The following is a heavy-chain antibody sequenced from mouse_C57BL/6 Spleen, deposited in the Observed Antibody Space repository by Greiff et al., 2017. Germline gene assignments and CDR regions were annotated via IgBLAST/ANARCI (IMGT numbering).Heavy chain of an antibody. D-gene: IGHD1-1*01. CDR1: GYTFTDYY. CDR2: INPNNGGT. J-gene: IGHJ2*01. CDR3: ARDYYGSH. V-gene: IGHV1-26*01. Sequence: EVQLQQSGPELVKPGASVKISCKASGYTFTDYYMNWVKQSHGKSLEWIGDINPNNGGTSYNQKFKGKATLTVDKSSSTAYMELRSLSSEDSAVYYSARDYYGSHWGQGTTLTVSS.